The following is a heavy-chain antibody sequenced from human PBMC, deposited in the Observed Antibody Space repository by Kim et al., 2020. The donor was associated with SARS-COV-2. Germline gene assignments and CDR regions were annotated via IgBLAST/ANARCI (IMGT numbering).Heavy chain of an antibody. V-gene: IGHV3-30*04. Sequence: GGSLRLSCAASGFTFSSYAMHWVRQAPGKGLEWVAVISYDGSNKYYADSVKGRFTISRDNSKNTLYLQMNSLRAEDTAVYYCARDNRKLWGDFDYWGQGTLVTVSS. CDR2: ISYDGSNK. J-gene: IGHJ4*02. CDR1: GFTFSSYA. D-gene: IGHD5-18*01. CDR3: ARDNRKLWGDFDY.